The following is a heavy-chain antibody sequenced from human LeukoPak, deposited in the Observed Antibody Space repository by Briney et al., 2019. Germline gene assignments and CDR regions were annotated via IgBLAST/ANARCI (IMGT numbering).Heavy chain of an antibody. V-gene: IGHV4-39*07. D-gene: IGHD3-10*01. CDR2: INHSGST. Sequence: SETLSLTCTVSGGSVSSGTYYWSWIRQPPGKGLEWIGEINHSGSTNYNPSLKSRVTISVDTSKNQFSLKLSSVTAVDTAVYYCARATMVRGVTAYWGQGTLVTVSS. J-gene: IGHJ4*02. CDR3: ARATMVRGVTAY. CDR1: GGSVSSGTYY.